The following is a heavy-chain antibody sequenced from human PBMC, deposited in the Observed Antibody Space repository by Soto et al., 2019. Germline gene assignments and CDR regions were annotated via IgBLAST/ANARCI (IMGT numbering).Heavy chain of an antibody. CDR1: GFTVSSNY. D-gene: IGHD3-22*01. CDR2: IYSGGST. CDR3: ARGDYYDTSGPFSDAFDI. J-gene: IGHJ3*02. V-gene: IGHV3-53*01. Sequence: CAASGFTVSSNYMSWVRQAPGKGLEWVSVIYSGGSTYYADSVKGRFTISRDNSKNTLYLQMNSLRAEDTAVYYCARGDYYDTSGPFSDAFDIWGQGTMVTVSS.